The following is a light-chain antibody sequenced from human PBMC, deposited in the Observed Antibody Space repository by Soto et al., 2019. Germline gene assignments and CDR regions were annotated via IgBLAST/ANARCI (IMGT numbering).Light chain of an antibody. CDR2: GAS. V-gene: IGKV3-15*01. Sequence: EIVLTQSPATLSVSPGERVTLSCRASQSVDINLAWYQQKPGQAPRLLIYGASTRATDMPGRFSGRGSGTEFTLTINSLQSEDFDVYYCQQYRNWPRTFGQGTKVDIK. CDR1: QSVDIN. CDR3: QQYRNWPRT. J-gene: IGKJ1*01.